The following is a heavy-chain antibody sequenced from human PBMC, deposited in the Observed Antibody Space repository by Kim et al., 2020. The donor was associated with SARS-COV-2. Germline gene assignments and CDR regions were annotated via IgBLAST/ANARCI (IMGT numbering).Heavy chain of an antibody. V-gene: IGHV3-23*01. CDR1: GFTFSSYA. D-gene: IGHD6-19*01. Sequence: GGSLRLSCAASGFTFSSYAMSWVRQARGKGLEWVSAISGSGGSTYYADSVKGRFTISRDNSKNTLYLQMNSLRAEDTAVYYCAKPPRGAVASSDYWGQGTLVTVSS. J-gene: IGHJ4*02. CDR3: AKPPRGAVASSDY. CDR2: ISGSGGST.